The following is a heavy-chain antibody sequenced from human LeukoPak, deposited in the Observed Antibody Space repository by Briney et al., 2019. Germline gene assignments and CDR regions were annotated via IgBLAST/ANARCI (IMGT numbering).Heavy chain of an antibody. V-gene: IGHV4-59*08. CDR3: ARHGGAYSFDY. J-gene: IGHJ4*02. Sequence: SETLSLTCTVSGGSINSYYWSWIRQPPGKGLEWIGFIDDSGRTNYNPSLKSRVTISVATSKNQFSLKLISESTADTAVYYCARHGGAYSFDYWGQGTLVTVSS. D-gene: IGHD2-21*01. CDR2: IDDSGRT. CDR1: GGSINSYY.